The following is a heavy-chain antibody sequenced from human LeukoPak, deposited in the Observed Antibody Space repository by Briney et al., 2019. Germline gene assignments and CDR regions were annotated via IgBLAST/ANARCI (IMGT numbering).Heavy chain of an antibody. Sequence: ASVKVSCKASGYTLTSYYMHWVRQAPGQGLEWMGIINPSGGSTSYAQKFQGRVTMTRDTSTSTVYMELSSLRSEDTAVYYCARDAFGYSSGHPTYYFDYWGQGTLVTVSS. CDR3: ARDAFGYSSGHPTYYFDY. D-gene: IGHD6-19*01. V-gene: IGHV1-46*01. CDR2: INPSGGST. CDR1: GYTLTSYY. J-gene: IGHJ4*02.